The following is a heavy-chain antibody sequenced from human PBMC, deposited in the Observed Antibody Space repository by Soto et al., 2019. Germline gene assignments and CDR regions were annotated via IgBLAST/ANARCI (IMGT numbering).Heavy chain of an antibody. V-gene: IGHV3-23*01. D-gene: IGHD6-19*01. CDR2: ISGSGGST. Sequence: PGGSLRLSCAASGFTFSSYAMSWVRQAPGKGLEWVSAISGSGGSTYYADSVKGRFTISRDNSKNTLYLQMNSLRAEDTAVYYCAKGTNIAVAGPYYYYYYGMDVWGQGTTVTVSS. CDR1: GFTFSSYA. J-gene: IGHJ6*02. CDR3: AKGTNIAVAGPYYYYYYGMDV.